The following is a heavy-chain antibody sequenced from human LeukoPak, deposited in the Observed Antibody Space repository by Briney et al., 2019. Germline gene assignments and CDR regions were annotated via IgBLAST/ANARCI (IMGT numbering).Heavy chain of an antibody. CDR1: GFTFSSYA. J-gene: IGHJ4*02. D-gene: IGHD2-2*01. Sequence: GGPLRLSCAASGFTFSSYAMHWVRQAPGKGLEYVSAISSNGGSTYYANSVKGRFTISRDNSKNTLYLQMGSLRAEDMAVYYCARDHGHCSSTSCYLAFDYWGQGTLVTVSS. CDR2: ISSNGGST. V-gene: IGHV3-64*01. CDR3: ARDHGHCSSTSCYLAFDY.